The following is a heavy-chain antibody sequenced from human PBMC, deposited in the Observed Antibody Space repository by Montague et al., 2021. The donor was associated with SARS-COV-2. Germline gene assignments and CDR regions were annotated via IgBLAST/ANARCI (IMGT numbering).Heavy chain of an antibody. Sequence: PALVKPTQTLTLTCTLSGFSLADNGVGVGWIRQPPEKALEWLALIYWDDDRRYRPSLKSRLTITQDTSKNQVVLTMTNMSPLDTGTYFCAHFAVMTAIPANEGFDVWGQGTLVTVSS. CDR2: IYWDDDR. J-gene: IGHJ3*01. V-gene: IGHV2-5*02. D-gene: IGHD2-21*02. CDR3: AHFAVMTAIPANEGFDV. CDR1: GFSLADNGVG.